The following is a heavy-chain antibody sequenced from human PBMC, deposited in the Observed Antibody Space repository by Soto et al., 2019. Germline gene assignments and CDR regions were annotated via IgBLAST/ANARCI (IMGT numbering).Heavy chain of an antibody. V-gene: IGHV1-46*01. CDR3: ARINTAMADYYYYYGMDV. Sequence: ASVKVSCKASGYTFTSYYMHWVRQAPGQGLEWMGIINPSGGSTSYAQKFQGRVTMTRDTSTSTVYMELSSLRSEDTAVYYCARINTAMADYYYYYGMDVWGQGTTVTVSS. J-gene: IGHJ6*02. CDR2: INPSGGST. D-gene: IGHD5-18*01. CDR1: GYTFTSYY.